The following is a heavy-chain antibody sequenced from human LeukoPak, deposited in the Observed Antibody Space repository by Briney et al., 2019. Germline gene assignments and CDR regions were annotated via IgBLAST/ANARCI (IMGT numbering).Heavy chain of an antibody. CDR2: IYYSGST. V-gene: IGHV4-39*07. CDR1: GGSISSSSYY. CDR3: ARAGDGYKHFDY. D-gene: IGHD5-24*01. J-gene: IGHJ4*02. Sequence: SETLSLTCTVSGGSISSSSYYWGWIRQPPGKGLEWIGSIYYSGSTYYNPSLKSRVTISVDTSKNQFSLKLSSVTAADTAVYYCARAGDGYKHFDYWGQGTLVTVSS.